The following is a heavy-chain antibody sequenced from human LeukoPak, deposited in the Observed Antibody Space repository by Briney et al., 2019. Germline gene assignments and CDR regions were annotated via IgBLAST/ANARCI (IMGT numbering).Heavy chain of an antibody. V-gene: IGHV3-53*01. CDR1: GFTVSSNY. Sequence: GGSLRLSCAASGFTVSSNYMSWVRQAPGKGLEWVSVIYSGGSTYYADSVKGRFTISRDNSKNTLYLQMNSLRAEDTAVYYCARGSRLWLAYFDYWGQGTLVTVSS. CDR2: IYSGGST. D-gene: IGHD6-19*01. J-gene: IGHJ4*02. CDR3: ARGSRLWLAYFDY.